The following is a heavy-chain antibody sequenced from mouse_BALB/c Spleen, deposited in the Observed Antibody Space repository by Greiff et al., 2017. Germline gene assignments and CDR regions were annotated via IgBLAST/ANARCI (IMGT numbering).Heavy chain of an antibody. CDR2: ISSGGSYT. Sequence: VKLMESGGDLVKPGGSLKLSCAASGFTFSSYGMSWVRQTPDKRLEWVATISSGGSYTYYPDSVTGRFTISRDNAKNTLYLQMSSLKSEDTAMYYRARDYRYNYAMDYWGQGTSVTVSS. V-gene: IGHV5-6*02. CDR1: GFTFSSYG. D-gene: IGHD2-14*01. CDR3: ARDYRYNYAMDY. J-gene: IGHJ4*01.